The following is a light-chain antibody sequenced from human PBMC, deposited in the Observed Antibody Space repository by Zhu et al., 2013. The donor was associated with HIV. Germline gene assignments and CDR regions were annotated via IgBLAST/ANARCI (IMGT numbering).Light chain of an antibody. V-gene: IGKV3-11*01. CDR3: QQRSNWPLALT. CDR1: QFVTSN. CDR2: DAS. Sequence: EIVLTQSPDTLSLSPGERATLSCRASQFVTSNSLAWYQQKPGQAPRLLIYDASNRATGIPARFSGSGSGTDFTLTISSLEPEDFAVYYCQQRSNWPLALTFGGGTKVEIK. J-gene: IGKJ4*01.